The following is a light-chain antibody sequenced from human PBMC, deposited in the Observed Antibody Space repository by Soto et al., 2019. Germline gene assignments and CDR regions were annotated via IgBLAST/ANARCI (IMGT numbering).Light chain of an antibody. CDR2: AAS. CDR3: LQHNSYSWA. J-gene: IGKJ1*01. Sequence: DIQMTQSPTSLSASVGDRVTIICRASQSVSTYLNWYQQKPGKAPKLLIYAASSLQTGVPSRFSGGGSGTEFTLTITSLQSEDFATYYCLQHNSYSWAFGQGTKVDIK. CDR1: QSVSTY. V-gene: IGKV1-17*01.